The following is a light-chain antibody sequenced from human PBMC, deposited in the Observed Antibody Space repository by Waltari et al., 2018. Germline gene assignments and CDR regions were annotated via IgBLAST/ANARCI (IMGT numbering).Light chain of an antibody. Sequence: DIQLTQSPSFLSASVGDRVTISCRASQGIKKHLAWYQQKPGKAPKLLIYVASTLQSGVPSRFSGSGSGTEFTLTISSLQPEDFAIYYCQQLNSYPFTFGPGTKVDIK. CDR2: VAS. CDR3: QQLNSYPFT. CDR1: QGIKKH. V-gene: IGKV1-9*01. J-gene: IGKJ3*01.